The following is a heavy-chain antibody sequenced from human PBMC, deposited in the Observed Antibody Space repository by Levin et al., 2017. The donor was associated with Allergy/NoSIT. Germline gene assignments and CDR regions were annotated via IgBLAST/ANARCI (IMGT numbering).Heavy chain of an antibody. V-gene: IGHV3-9*01. J-gene: IGHJ4*02. D-gene: IGHD6-13*01. CDR2: ISWNSGTI. Sequence: SLKISCAASGFTFDEYAMHWLRQAPGKGLEWVSDISWNSGTITYADSVKGRFTISRDNAKSSLFLQMNSLRTEDTALYYCAKDASASAAGNNYFDYWGQGTLVTVSS. CDR1: GFTFDEYA. CDR3: AKDASASAAGNNYFDY.